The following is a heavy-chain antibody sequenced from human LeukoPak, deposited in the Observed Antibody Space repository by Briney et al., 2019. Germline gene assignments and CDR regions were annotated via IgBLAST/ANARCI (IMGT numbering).Heavy chain of an antibody. CDR2: INHSGST. D-gene: IGHD2-15*01. J-gene: IGHJ6*03. CDR1: GGSFSGYY. CDR3: ARGPLGYCSGGSCYGHYMDV. Sequence: SEILSLTCAVYGGSFSGYYWSWIRQPLGKGLEWIGEINHSGSTNYNPSLKSRVTISVDTSKNQFSLKLSSVTAADTAVYYCARGPLGYCSGGSCYGHYMDVWGKGTTVTVSS. V-gene: IGHV4-34*01.